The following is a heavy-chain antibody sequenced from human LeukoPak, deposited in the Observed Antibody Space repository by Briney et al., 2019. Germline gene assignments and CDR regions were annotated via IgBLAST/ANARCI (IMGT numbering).Heavy chain of an antibody. CDR2: ISSSSSYI. CDR3: ARVNADYFDY. CDR1: GFTFSSYS. V-gene: IGHV3-21*01. J-gene: IGHJ4*02. D-gene: IGHD1-1*01. Sequence: GGPLRLSCAASGFTFSSYSMNWVRQAPGKGLEWVSSISSSSSYIYYADSVKGRFTISRDNAKNSLYLQMNSLRAEDTAVYYCARVNADYFDYWGQGTLVTVSS.